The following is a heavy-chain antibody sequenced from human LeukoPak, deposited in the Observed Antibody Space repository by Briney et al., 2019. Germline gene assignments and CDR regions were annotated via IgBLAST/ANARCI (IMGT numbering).Heavy chain of an antibody. CDR3: ARFLAGAAFDI. CDR1: GFTVTGAY. V-gene: IGHV3-53*01. D-gene: IGHD3-16*01. J-gene: IGHJ3*02. CDR2: IYSGGST. Sequence: GGSLRLSCAASGFTVTGAYMTWVRQAPGKGLEWVSVIYSGGSTYYTDSVKGRFTISRDNSENTLFLQMNSLRAEDTAVYYCARFLAGAAFDIWGQGTMVTVSS.